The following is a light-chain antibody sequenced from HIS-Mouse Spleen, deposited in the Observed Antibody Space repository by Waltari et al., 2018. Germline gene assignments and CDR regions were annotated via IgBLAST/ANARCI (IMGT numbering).Light chain of an antibody. Sequence: QSALTQPASVSGSPGQSITISCTGTSSDVGGYNYVSWYQQHPGKAPKLMIYDVSNRAAGVSYLFSGSKSGNTASLTISGLQAEDEADYYCSSYTSSSFNVVFGGGTKLTVL. CDR3: SSYTSSSFNVV. CDR2: DVS. V-gene: IGLV2-14*03. J-gene: IGLJ2*01. CDR1: SSDVGGYNY.